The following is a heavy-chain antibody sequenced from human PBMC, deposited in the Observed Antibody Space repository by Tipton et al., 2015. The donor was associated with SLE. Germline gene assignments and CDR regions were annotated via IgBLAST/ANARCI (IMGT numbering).Heavy chain of an antibody. Sequence: TLSLTCTVSGGSISSSNYYWGWIRQPPGKGLEWIGRSGSTYYNPSLESRVSTSVDTSKNQFSLKLTSVTAADTAVYYCANAPAGLFGLDIWGQGTLVTVSS. CDR3: ANAPAGLFGLDI. V-gene: IGHV4-39*07. D-gene: IGHD3-16*01. CDR2: SGST. CDR1: GGSISSSNYY. J-gene: IGHJ3*02.